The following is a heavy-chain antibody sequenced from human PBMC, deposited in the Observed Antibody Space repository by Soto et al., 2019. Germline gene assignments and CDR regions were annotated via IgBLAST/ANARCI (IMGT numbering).Heavy chain of an antibody. D-gene: IGHD3-10*01. Sequence: SETLSLTCTVSGGSISSSSYYWGWIRQPPGKGLEWIGSIYYSGSTYYNPSLKSRVTISVDTSKNQFSLKLSSVTAADTAVYYCARLCLLGGWFAPGGQGTLVTVS. CDR3: ARLCLLGGWFAP. J-gene: IGHJ5*02. V-gene: IGHV4-39*01. CDR1: GGSISSSSYY. CDR2: IYYSGST.